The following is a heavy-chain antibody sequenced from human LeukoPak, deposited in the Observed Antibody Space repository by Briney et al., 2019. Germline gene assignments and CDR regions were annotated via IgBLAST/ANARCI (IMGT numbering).Heavy chain of an antibody. Sequence: SETLSLTCTISGVSISSSNSYWGWIRQPPGKGLGWIGSFYYSGNTYYNASLKGQVSISIDTSKNQFSLRLTSVTAADTAVYYCARQTGSGLFILPGGQGTLVTVSS. V-gene: IGHV4-39*01. CDR2: FYYSGNT. J-gene: IGHJ4*02. D-gene: IGHD3/OR15-3a*01. CDR3: ARQTGSGLFILP. CDR1: GVSISSSNSY.